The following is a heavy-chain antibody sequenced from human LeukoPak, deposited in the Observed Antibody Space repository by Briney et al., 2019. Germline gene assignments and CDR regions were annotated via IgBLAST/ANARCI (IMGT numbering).Heavy chain of an antibody. V-gene: IGHV1-69*13. D-gene: IGHD2-8*01. J-gene: IGHJ4*02. CDR1: GDTLSTYG. CDR2: IIPIFGPA. Sequence: SVKVSCKASGDTLSTYGITWVRQAPGQGLEWMGVIIPIFGPANYAQKFQGRVTITADESTSTAYMELSSLRSEDTAVYYCAETHGVPWGQGTLVTVSS. CDR3: AETHGVP.